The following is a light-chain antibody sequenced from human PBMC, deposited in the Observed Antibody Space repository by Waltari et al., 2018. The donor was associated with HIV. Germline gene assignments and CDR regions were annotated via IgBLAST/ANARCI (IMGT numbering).Light chain of an antibody. CDR3: SSYTTDSTLV. V-gene: IGLV2-14*01. J-gene: IGLJ3*02. CDR1: SSDVGGYMS. Sequence: QSALTQPASVSGSPGPSITISCTATSSDVGGYMSASWYQHLPGKAPKLMIYEVTNRPSGVSDRFSGSKSGNTASLTISGLQAEDEADYYCSSYTTDSTLVFGAGTKLTVL. CDR2: EVT.